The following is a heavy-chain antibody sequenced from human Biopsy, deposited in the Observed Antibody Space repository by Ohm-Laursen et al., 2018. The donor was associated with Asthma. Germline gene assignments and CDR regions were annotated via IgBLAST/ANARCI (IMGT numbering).Heavy chain of an antibody. CDR1: GGSISSYY. Sequence: SDTLSLTCTVSGGSISSYYWSWIRPPPGKGLEWIGNIHYGGSTYSNPSLKSRVTISVDTSKKQISLRLSSVIAADTAVYYCAGFCSGGNCPDHWGQGTLVTVSS. V-gene: IGHV4-59*07. D-gene: IGHD2-15*01. CDR3: AGFCSGGNCPDH. J-gene: IGHJ4*02. CDR2: IHYGGST.